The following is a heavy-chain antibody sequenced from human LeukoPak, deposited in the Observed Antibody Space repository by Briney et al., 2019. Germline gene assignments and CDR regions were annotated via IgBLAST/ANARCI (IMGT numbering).Heavy chain of an antibody. D-gene: IGHD4-17*01. Sequence: SQTLSLTCTVSGGSISSGDYYWSWIRQPPGKGLEWIGYIYYSGSTYYNPSLKSRVTISVDTSKNQFSLKLSSVTAADTAVYYCARDSDGDYGRPDREQYYYYYGMDVWGQGTTVTVSS. CDR1: GGSISSGDYY. V-gene: IGHV4-30-4*01. J-gene: IGHJ6*02. CDR3: ARDSDGDYGRPDREQYYYYYGMDV. CDR2: IYYSGST.